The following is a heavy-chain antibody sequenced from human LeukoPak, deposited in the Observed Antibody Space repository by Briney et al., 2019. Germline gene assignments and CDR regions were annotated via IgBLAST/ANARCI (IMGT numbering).Heavy chain of an antibody. CDR3: ARRTRAVFFDY. V-gene: IGHV4-39*01. CDR1: GGSISSSSYY. J-gene: IGHJ4*02. Sequence: SETLSLTCTVSGGSISSSSYYWGWIRQPPGKGLEWIGSIYYSGSTYYNPSLKSRVTISVDTSKNQFSLKLSSVTAADTAVYYCARRTRAVFFDYWGQGTLSPSPQ. D-gene: IGHD1-14*01. CDR2: IYYSGST.